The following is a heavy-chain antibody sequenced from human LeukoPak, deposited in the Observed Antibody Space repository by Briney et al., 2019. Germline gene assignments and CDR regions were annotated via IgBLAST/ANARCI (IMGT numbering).Heavy chain of an antibody. CDR3: ARGSSSNSWYFDY. CDR2: TYYRSRWYN. CDR1: GDSVSSNSAT. V-gene: IGHV6-1*01. Sequence: SQTLSLTCAISGDSVSSNSATWTWIRQSPSRGLEWLGRTYYRSRWYNDYAISVKSRITINPDTSKNHFSLQLNSVIPEDTAVYYCARGSSSNSWYFDYWGQGTRVTVSS. D-gene: IGHD6-13*01. J-gene: IGHJ4*02.